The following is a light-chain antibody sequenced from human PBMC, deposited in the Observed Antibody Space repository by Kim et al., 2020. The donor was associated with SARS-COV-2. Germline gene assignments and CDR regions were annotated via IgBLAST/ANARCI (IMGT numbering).Light chain of an antibody. Sequence: EIVLTQSPVTLSLSPGERATLSCRASQSVSNYLAWYQHKPGQAPRLLIYDASNRATGIPARFSGSGSGTDFTLTISSLEPEDSAIYYCQQRTTWPTFGQGTRLEIK. CDR1: QSVSNY. CDR2: DAS. CDR3: QQRTTWPT. J-gene: IGKJ5*01. V-gene: IGKV3-11*01.